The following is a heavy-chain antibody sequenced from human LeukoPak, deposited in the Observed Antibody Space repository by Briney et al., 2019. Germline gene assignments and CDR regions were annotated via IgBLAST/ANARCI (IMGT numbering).Heavy chain of an antibody. CDR2: INHSGST. CDR1: GGSFNGSY. Sequence: KSSESLSLNCAVFGGSFNGSYWSWIRQPPGKGLEWIGEINHSGSTNYNPSLKSRVTISVDTSKNQFSLKLSSVTAADTAVYYCAREGAHSAFDIWGQGTMVTVSS. D-gene: IGHD1-26*01. V-gene: IGHV4-34*01. J-gene: IGHJ3*02. CDR3: AREGAHSAFDI.